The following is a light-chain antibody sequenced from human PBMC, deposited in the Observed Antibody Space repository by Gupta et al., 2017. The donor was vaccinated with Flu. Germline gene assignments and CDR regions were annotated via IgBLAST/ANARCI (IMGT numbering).Light chain of an antibody. Sequence: GDRVTITCRASQGIRNDLGWYQQKPGKAPKLLIYSASSLQSGVPSRFSGSGSGTDFTLTINSLQPEDFASYYCLQDYNYPRTFGGGTRVDIK. CDR2: SAS. CDR3: LQDYNYPRT. V-gene: IGKV1-6*01. CDR1: QGIRND. J-gene: IGKJ4*01.